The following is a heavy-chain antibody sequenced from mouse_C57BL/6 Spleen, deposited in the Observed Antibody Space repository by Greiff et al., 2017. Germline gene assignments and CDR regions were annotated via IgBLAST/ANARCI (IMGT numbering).Heavy chain of an antibody. V-gene: IGHV10-1*01. CDR1: GFSFNTYA. J-gene: IGHJ4*01. CDR3: VRQRDYGYYAMDY. D-gene: IGHD1-1*01. Sequence: VQLKESGGGLVQPKGSLKLSCAASGFSFNTYAMNWVRQAPGKGLEWVARIRSKSNNYATYYADSVKDRFTISRDDSESMLYLQMNNLKTEDTAMYYCVRQRDYGYYAMDYWGQGTSVTVSS. CDR2: IRSKSNNYAT.